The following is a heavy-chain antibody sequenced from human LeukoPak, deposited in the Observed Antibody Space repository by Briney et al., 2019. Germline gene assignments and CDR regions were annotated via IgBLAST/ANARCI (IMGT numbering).Heavy chain of an antibody. CDR2: IDWDGTE. D-gene: IGHD3-10*01. Sequence: ESGPTLVKPTQTLTLTCTFSGFSLTTAGMCVSWIRQPPGRALEWLARIDWDGTEYYSTSLQSRLTISKDTSKNHVILTMTNMGPVDTATYYCARTEYSHDSGNEMGYYFDSWGQGTLVAVSS. V-gene: IGHV2-70*11. CDR1: GFSLTTAGMC. CDR3: ARTEYSHDSGNEMGYYFDS. J-gene: IGHJ4*02.